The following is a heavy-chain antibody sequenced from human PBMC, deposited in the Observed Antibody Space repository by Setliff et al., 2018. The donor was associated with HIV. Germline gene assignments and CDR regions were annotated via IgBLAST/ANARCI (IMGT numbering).Heavy chain of an antibody. D-gene: IGHD6-6*01. V-gene: IGHV1-2*02. J-gene: IGHJ6*02. Sequence: ASVKVSCKASGYTFTGFYMHWVRQAPGQGLEWMGWINPNSGGTNYAQKFQGRVTMTRDTSISTAYMELSRLSSDDTAVYYCARDLGQLVQSCYYYYGMDVWGQGTTVTVSS. CDR1: GYTFTGFY. CDR2: INPNSGGT. CDR3: ARDLGQLVQSCYYYYGMDV.